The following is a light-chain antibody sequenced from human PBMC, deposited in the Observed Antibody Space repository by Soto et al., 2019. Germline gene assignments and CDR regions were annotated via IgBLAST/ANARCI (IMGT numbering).Light chain of an antibody. CDR2: DTS. V-gene: IGKV3-11*01. CDR1: QSVSIY. CDR3: QQRSSWPRT. Sequence: EIVLTQSPATLSLSPGVRATLSCRASQSVSIYLAWYQQKPGQPPRLVIYDTSNRATGIPARFSGSGSGTDFTLTISSLEPEDFAVYYCQQRSSWPRTFGQGTRWISN. J-gene: IGKJ1*01.